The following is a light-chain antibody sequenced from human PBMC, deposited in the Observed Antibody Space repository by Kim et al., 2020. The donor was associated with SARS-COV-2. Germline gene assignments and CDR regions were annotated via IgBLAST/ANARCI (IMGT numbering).Light chain of an antibody. CDR1: KLGDKY. Sequence: SYELTQPPSVSVSPGQTASITCSGDKLGDKYACWYQQKPGQSPLLVIYQDTKRPSGIPERFSGSNSGNTATLTISGTQAMDEADYYCQAWDSSTKVFGTG. CDR2: QDT. CDR3: QAWDSSTKV. J-gene: IGLJ1*01. V-gene: IGLV3-1*01.